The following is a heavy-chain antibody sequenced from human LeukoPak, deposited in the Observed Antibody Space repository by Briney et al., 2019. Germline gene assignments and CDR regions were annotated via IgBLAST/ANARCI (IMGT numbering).Heavy chain of an antibody. V-gene: IGHV3-30-3*01. D-gene: IGHD3-9*01. CDR2: LAYDGDNK. CDR3: ARGGILRYFDY. J-gene: IGHJ4*02. Sequence: GGSLRLSCAASGFTFNTYAMHWVRQAPGKGLEWVAVLAYDGDNKFYADSVRGRFTISRDNAKNSLYLQMNSLRAEDTAVYYCARGGILRYFDYWGQGTLVTVSS. CDR1: GFTFNTYA.